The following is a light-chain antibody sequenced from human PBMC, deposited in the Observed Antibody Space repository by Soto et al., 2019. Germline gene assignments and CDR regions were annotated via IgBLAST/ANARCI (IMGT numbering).Light chain of an antibody. Sequence: EIVLTQSPGTLSLSPGERATLSCRASQSVSSNYLAWYQQKPGQAPRLLIYGASSRATGIPDRFSGSGSGTDFTLTITRLEPEDFAVYYCPQYGGSSGTFGQGTKVEIK. CDR2: GAS. CDR3: PQYGGSSGT. V-gene: IGKV3-20*01. J-gene: IGKJ1*01. CDR1: QSVSSNY.